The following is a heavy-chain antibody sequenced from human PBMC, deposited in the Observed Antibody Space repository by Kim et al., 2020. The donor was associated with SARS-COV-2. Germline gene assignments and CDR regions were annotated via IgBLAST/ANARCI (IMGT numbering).Heavy chain of an antibody. J-gene: IGHJ1*01. CDR2: IWYDGSNK. D-gene: IGHD2-2*01. CDR1: GFIFSAYG. CDR3: ARCTGTSCPLEH. Sequence: GGSLRLSCAASGFIFSAYGMHWVRQAPGKGPEWVAVIWYDGSNKDYADSVKGRFSTSRDNSKNTLYLQMDSLRVEDTAIYYCARCTGTSCPLEHWGQGTLVTVSS. V-gene: IGHV3-33*01.